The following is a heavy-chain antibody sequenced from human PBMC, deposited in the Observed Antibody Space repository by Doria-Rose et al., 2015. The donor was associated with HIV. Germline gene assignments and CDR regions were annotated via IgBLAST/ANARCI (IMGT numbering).Heavy chain of an antibody. CDR3: ARMGSYRELDY. J-gene: IGHJ4*02. Sequence: QVQLVQSGPGLVKPSETLSLTCRVSGASVSSRGYYWNWIRQVPGKGLESLGYTYYTGTSDYSPSLKSRLNMAVDTSKNQFSLKLSFVTVADTAVYYCARMGSYRELDYWGQGALVIVSA. V-gene: IGHV4-31*03. CDR2: TYYTGTS. CDR1: GASVSSRGYY. D-gene: IGHD3-3*01.